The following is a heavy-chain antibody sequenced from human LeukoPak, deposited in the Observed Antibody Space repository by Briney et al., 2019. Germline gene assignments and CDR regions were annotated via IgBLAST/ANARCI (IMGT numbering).Heavy chain of an antibody. CDR2: IYYSGNT. V-gene: IGHV4-59*08. CDR1: GGSISSYY. J-gene: IGHJ4*02. Sequence: PSETLSLTCTVSGGSISSYYWSWIRQPPGKGLEWMGYIYYSGNTNYNPSLKSRVTISVDTSKNQFSLKLSSVTAADTAVYYCASGQGWELFYYWGQGTLVTVSS. D-gene: IGHD1-26*01. CDR3: ASGQGWELFYY.